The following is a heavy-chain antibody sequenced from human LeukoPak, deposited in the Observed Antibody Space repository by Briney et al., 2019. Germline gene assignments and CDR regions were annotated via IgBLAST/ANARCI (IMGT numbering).Heavy chain of an antibody. CDR2: IGDTGRAK. CDR3: AREAAWGNWYFDH. Sequence: GGSLRLSCAAPGFTFSRHGMHWVHQAPGKGREWVAVIGDTGRAKYYADSVEGRFTASRDNSKNTLYLEMNSLRYDDTALYYCAREAAWGNWYFDHWGRGTLVTVSS. CDR1: GFTFSRHG. D-gene: IGHD3-16*01. V-gene: IGHV3-33*08. J-gene: IGHJ2*01.